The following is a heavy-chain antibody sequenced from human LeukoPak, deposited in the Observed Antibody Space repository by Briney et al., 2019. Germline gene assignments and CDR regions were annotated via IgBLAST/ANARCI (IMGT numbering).Heavy chain of an antibody. J-gene: IGHJ4*02. Sequence: ASVKVSCKASGYTFARYGFSWVRQAPGQGLEWMGWISPYNGNSEYAQNLQGRVTMTTDTSTSTAYMELRSLRSDDTAVYYCARDLHSSGWYYFDYWGRGTLVTVSS. D-gene: IGHD6-19*01. CDR1: GYTFARYG. CDR2: ISPYNGNS. CDR3: ARDLHSSGWYYFDY. V-gene: IGHV1-18*01.